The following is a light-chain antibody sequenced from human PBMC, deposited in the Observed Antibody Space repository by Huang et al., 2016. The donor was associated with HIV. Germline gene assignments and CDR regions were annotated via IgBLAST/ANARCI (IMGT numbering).Light chain of an antibody. CDR1: HNVTAN. Sequence: VVLTQSPAALSVSPGKRVTLSCKASHNVTANLAWYLHRPGQAPRVLIYDASTRAAGIPARVSGSGSGTEFTLTISSLQSDDSGVYDCQQYTNPPPWTFGQGTRVEI. CDR3: QQYTNPPPWT. J-gene: IGKJ1*01. V-gene: IGKV3-15*01. CDR2: DAS.